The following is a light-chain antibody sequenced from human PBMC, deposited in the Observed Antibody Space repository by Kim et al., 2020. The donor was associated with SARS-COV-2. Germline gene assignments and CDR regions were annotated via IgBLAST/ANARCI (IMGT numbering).Light chain of an antibody. CDR3: NSRDSSTKHLV. CDR1: SLRNYY. V-gene: IGLV3-19*01. Sequence: SSELTQDPAVSVALGQTVRITCQGDSLRNYYASWYQQKPGQAPVVVIYGKSNRLSGIPDRFSGSTSGNTASLTITGAQAEDEAVYYCNSRDSSTKHLVFG. CDR2: GKS. J-gene: IGLJ2*01.